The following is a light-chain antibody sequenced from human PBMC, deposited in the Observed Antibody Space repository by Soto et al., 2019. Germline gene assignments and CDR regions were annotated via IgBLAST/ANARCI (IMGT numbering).Light chain of an antibody. CDR1: QDISNY. CDR3: QQYDNLPLT. CDR2: DAS. Sequence: DIKLPHSPSSFFPSEEARVPTISQASQDISNYLNWYQQKPGKAPKLLIYDASNLETGVPSRFSGSGSGTDFTFTISSPQPEDIATYYCQQYDNLPLTFGGGTKVDIK. J-gene: IGKJ4*01. V-gene: IGKV1-33*01.